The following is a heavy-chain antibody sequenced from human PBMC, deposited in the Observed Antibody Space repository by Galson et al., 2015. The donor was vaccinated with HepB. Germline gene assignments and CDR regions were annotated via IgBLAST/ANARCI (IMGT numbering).Heavy chain of an antibody. D-gene: IGHD3-10*01. V-gene: IGHV1-2*06. CDR1: GYTFTDYF. J-gene: IGHJ4*02. CDR2: INPNSGGT. Sequence: SVKVSCKASGYTFTDYFMHWVRQAPGQGLEWMGRINPNSGGTNYAQKFQGRVTMTRDTSISTAYMELSRLRSDDTAVYYCARDHGAGAVFHNWGQGTLSPSPQ. CDR3: ARDHGAGAVFHN.